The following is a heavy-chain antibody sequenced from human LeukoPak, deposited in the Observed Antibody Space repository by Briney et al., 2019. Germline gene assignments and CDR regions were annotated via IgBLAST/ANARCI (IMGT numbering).Heavy chain of an antibody. Sequence: ASVKVSCKASGYTFTSYGTSWVRQAPGQGLEWMGWISAYNGNTNYAQKLQGRVTMTTDTSTSTAYMELRSLRSDDTAVYYCARDLGCCSSTSCSTRGWFDPWGQGTLVTVSS. CDR3: ARDLGCCSSTSCSTRGWFDP. J-gene: IGHJ5*02. D-gene: IGHD2-2*01. V-gene: IGHV1-18*01. CDR1: GYTFTSYG. CDR2: ISAYNGNT.